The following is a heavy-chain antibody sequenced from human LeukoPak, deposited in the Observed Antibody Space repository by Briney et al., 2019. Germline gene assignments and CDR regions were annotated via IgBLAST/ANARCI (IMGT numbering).Heavy chain of an antibody. CDR1: GFTFSSYW. CDR2: IKQDGSEK. J-gene: IGHJ6*03. D-gene: IGHD3-3*01. Sequence: GGSLRLSCAASGFTFSSYWMSWVRQAPGKGLEWVANIKQDGSEKYYVDSVKGRFTISRDNAKNSLYLQMNSLGAEDTAVYYCARERYYDFWSGYYIRYYYYYMDVWGKGTTVTVSS. CDR3: ARERYYDFWSGYYIRYYYYYMDV. V-gene: IGHV3-7*01.